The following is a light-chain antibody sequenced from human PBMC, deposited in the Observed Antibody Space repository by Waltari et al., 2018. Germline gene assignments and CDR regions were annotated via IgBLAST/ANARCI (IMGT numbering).Light chain of an antibody. CDR2: DAS. V-gene: IGKV3-11*01. Sequence: SFRASQTCGTFLARYQQKPGRAPRLLILDASSRSTGIPAKFRGSRSGTDFTLTVNNLEAEDFAVYFCLQRSSWPYTVGPGTRLEIK. CDR3: LQRSSWPYT. J-gene: IGKJ2*01. CDR1: QTCGTF.